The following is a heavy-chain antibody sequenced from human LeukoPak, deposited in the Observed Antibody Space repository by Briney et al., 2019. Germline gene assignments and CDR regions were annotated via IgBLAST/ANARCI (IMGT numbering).Heavy chain of an antibody. CDR1: GGSFSGYY. CDR3: ARLTYYDYVWGSYRPYYFDY. Sequence: SETLSLTCAVYGGSFSGYYWSWIRQPPGKGLEWTGEINHSGSTNYNPSLKSRVTISVDTSKDQFSLKLSSVTAADTAVYYCARLTYYDYVWGSYRPYYFDYWGQGTLVTVSS. CDR2: INHSGST. J-gene: IGHJ4*02. D-gene: IGHD3-16*02. V-gene: IGHV4-34*01.